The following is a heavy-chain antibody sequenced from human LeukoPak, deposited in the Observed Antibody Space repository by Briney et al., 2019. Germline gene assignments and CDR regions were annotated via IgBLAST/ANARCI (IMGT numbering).Heavy chain of an antibody. D-gene: IGHD6-13*01. V-gene: IGHV4-4*07. Sequence: PSETLPLTCTVSGGSISSYYWSWILQPAGKGLGWIGRIYTSGSTNYNPSLKSRVTMSVDTSKNQFSLKLSSVTAADTAVYYCARERQQLVLAWFDPWGQGTLVTVSS. CDR2: IYTSGST. CDR3: ARERQQLVLAWFDP. CDR1: GGSISSYY. J-gene: IGHJ5*02.